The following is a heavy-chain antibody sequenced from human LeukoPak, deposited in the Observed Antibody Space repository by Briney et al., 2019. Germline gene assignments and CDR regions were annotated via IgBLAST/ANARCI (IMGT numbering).Heavy chain of an antibody. V-gene: IGHV1-2*02. D-gene: IGHD3-10*01. CDR1: GYTFTGYY. J-gene: IGHJ1*01. CDR2: INPNSGGT. CDR3: ARASPLYYYGSGSYDD. Sequence: ASVKVSCKASGYTFTGYYMHWVRQAPGQGLEWMGWINPNSGGTNYAQKFQGRVTMTRDTSISTAYMELSRLRSDDTAVYYCARASPLYYYGSGSYDDWGQGTLVTVSS.